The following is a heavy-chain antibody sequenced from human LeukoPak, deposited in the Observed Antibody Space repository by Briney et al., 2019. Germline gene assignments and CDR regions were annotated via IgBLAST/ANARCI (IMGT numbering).Heavy chain of an antibody. Sequence: SETLSLTCTVSDGSISSSSYYWGWIRQPPGKGLEWIGSIYYSGSTYYNPSLKSRVTISVDTSKNQFSLKLSSVTAADTAVYYCASQAMTTVTTAFDIWGQGTMVTVSS. CDR3: ASQAMTTVTTAFDI. CDR1: DGSISSSSYY. J-gene: IGHJ3*02. CDR2: IYYSGST. D-gene: IGHD4-17*01. V-gene: IGHV4-39*07.